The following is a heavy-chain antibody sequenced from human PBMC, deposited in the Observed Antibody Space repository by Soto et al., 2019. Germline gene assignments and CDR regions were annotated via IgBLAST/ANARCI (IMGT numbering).Heavy chain of an antibody. D-gene: IGHD3-10*01. Sequence: GGSLRLSCAASGFTFSNAWMNWVRQAPGKGLEWVGRIKSKTDGGTTDYAAPVKGRFTISRDDSKNTLYLQMNSLKTEDTAVYYCTTAEQIWFGGPYNWFDPWGQGTLVTVSS. CDR2: IKSKTDGGTT. CDR3: TTAEQIWFGGPYNWFDP. V-gene: IGHV3-15*07. CDR1: GFTFSNAW. J-gene: IGHJ5*02.